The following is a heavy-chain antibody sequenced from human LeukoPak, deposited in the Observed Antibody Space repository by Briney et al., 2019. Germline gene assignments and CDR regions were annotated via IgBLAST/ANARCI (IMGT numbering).Heavy chain of an antibody. CDR2: ISGSGGST. V-gene: IGHV3-23*01. Sequence: GGSLRLSCAASGFTFSSNYMSWVRQAPGKGLEWVSAISGSGGSTYYADSVKGRFTISRDNSKNTLYLQMNSLRAEDTAVYYCAKAVVGVTFHFDYWGQGTLVTVSS. D-gene: IGHD2-15*01. CDR3: AKAVVGVTFHFDY. CDR1: GFTFSSNY. J-gene: IGHJ4*02.